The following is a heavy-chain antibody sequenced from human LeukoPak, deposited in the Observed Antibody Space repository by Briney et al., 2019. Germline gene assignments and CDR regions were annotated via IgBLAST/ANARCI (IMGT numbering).Heavy chain of an antibody. J-gene: IGHJ4*02. CDR2: INPSGGST. CDR1: GYTFTGYY. Sequence: ASVKVSCKASGYTFTGYYMHWVRQAPGQGLEWMGIINPSGGSTSYAQKFQGRVTMTRDTSTSTVYMELSSLRSEDTAVYYCARDRHRRDCSSTSCSGEEIDYWGQGTLVTVSS. CDR3: ARDRHRRDCSSTSCSGEEIDY. D-gene: IGHD2-2*01. V-gene: IGHV1-46*01.